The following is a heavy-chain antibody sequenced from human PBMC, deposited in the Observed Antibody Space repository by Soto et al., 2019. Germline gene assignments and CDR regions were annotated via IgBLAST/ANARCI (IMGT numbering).Heavy chain of an antibody. CDR1: GYGVASNRAA. Sequence: QTLSLTCAISGYGVASNRAAWNLMRQSPSRGLEWLGRTYYSSKWYNDYAVSVKSRITLNPDTSKNRFSLQLNSVTPEDTAVDYCARVSSGWYLGTDYYYYGMDVWGQGTTVTVSS. J-gene: IGHJ6*02. CDR2: TYYSSKWYN. CDR3: ARVSSGWYLGTDYYYYGMDV. V-gene: IGHV6-1*01. D-gene: IGHD6-19*01.